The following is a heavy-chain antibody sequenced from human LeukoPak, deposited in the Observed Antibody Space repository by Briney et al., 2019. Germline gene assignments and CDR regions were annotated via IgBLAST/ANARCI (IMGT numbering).Heavy chain of an antibody. CDR1: GYSISSGYY. CDR3: ARGSSSGYDINFDY. J-gene: IGHJ4*02. V-gene: IGHV4-38-2*01. Sequence: PSETLSLTCAVSGYSISSGYYWGWIRQPPGKGLEWIGSTYHSGSTYYNPSLKSRVTISVDTSKNQFSLKLSSVTAADTAVYYCARGSSSGYDINFDYWGQGTLVTVSS. D-gene: IGHD5-12*01. CDR2: TYHSGST.